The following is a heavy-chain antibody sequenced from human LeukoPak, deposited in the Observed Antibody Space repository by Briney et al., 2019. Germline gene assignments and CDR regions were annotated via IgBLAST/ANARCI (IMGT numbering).Heavy chain of an antibody. CDR2: MNPNSGNT. V-gene: IGHV1-8*03. D-gene: IGHD2-2*01. Sequence: GASVKVSCKASGYTFTSYDINWVRQAPGQGLEWMGWMNPNSGNTGYAQKFQGRVTITRNTSISTAYMELSSLRSEDTAVYYCARGRHDCSSTSCYYYWGQGTLVTVSS. CDR3: ARGRHDCSSTSCYYY. J-gene: IGHJ4*02. CDR1: GYTFTSYD.